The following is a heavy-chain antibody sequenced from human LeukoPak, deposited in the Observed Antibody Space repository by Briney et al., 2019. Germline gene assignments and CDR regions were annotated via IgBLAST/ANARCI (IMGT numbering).Heavy chain of an antibody. V-gene: IGHV1-2*02. CDR3: ARDPIAAAGNNWFDP. J-gene: IGHJ5*02. Sequence: ASVKVSCKASGYTFTGYYMHWVRQAPGQGLEWMGWINPNSGGTNYAQKFQGRVTMTRDTSISTAYMELSRLRSDDTAVYYCARDPIAAAGNNWFDPWGQGTLVTVSS. CDR2: INPNSGGT. CDR1: GYTFTGYY. D-gene: IGHD6-13*01.